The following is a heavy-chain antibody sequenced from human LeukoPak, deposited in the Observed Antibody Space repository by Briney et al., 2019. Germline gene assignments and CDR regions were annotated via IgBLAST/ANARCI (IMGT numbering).Heavy chain of an antibody. V-gene: IGHV1-2*02. CDR1: GYTFTVYY. Sequence: GASVKVSFTASGYTFTVYYMHWVRQAPGQGLEWMGWINPNSGGTNYAQKFQGRVTMTRDTSISTAYTELSRLRSDDTAVYYCARVAVAGTDYWGQGTLVTVSS. CDR2: INPNSGGT. D-gene: IGHD6-19*01. CDR3: ARVAVAGTDY. J-gene: IGHJ4*02.